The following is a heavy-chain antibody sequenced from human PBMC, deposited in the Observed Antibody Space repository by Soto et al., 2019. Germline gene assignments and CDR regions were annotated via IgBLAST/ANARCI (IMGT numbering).Heavy chain of an antibody. CDR2: IDPSDSYT. CDR1: GYSFTSYW. CDR3: AKPTVTTSYYYYYGMDV. D-gene: IGHD4-17*01. Sequence: PGESLKISCKGSGYSFTSYWISWVRQMPGKGLEWMGRIDPSDSYTNYSPSFQGHVTISADKSISTAYLQWSSLKASDTAMYYCAKPTVTTSYYYYYGMDVWGQGTTVTVSS. J-gene: IGHJ6*02. V-gene: IGHV5-10-1*01.